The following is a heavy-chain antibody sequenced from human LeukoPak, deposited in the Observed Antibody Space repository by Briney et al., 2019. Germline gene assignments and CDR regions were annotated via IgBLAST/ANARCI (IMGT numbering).Heavy chain of an antibody. D-gene: IGHD3-16*01. Sequence: GESLKISCQGSGYSFNNYWIAWVRQMPGKGLEWMGIIYPDDSDTRYSPSFQGQVTISADKSISTAYLQWSSLKASDTAMYYCARIWLRAFDIWGQGTMVTVSS. V-gene: IGHV5-51*01. J-gene: IGHJ3*02. CDR2: IYPDDSDT. CDR1: GYSFNNYW. CDR3: ARIWLRAFDI.